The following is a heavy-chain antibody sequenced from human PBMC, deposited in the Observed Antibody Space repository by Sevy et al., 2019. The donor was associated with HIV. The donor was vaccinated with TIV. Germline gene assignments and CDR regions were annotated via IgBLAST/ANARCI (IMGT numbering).Heavy chain of an antibody. CDR3: ARAYSSGGPCYSLAY. V-gene: IGHV1-18*01. D-gene: IGHD2-15*01. J-gene: IGHJ4*02. CDR1: GYTFTTYR. CDR2: ISPHNGDT. Sequence: ASVKVSCKISGYTFTTYRITWVRQAPGQGLEWMGWISPHNGDTDYAQKLQDRITMITDTSTTTVYMELTSLRSDDTAVYYCARAYSSGGPCYSLAYWGQGTLVTVSS.